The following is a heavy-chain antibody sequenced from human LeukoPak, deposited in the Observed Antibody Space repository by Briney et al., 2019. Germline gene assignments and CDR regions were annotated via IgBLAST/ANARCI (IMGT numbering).Heavy chain of an antibody. CDR1: GYTFTGYY. CDR2: INPNSGGT. V-gene: IGHV1-2*02. J-gene: IGHJ4*02. D-gene: IGHD2-2*01. Sequence: GASVKVSCKASGYTFTGYYMHWVRQAPGQGLEWMGWINPNSGGTNYAQKFQGRVTLTRDTSISTAYMELSRLRSDDTAVYYCQTVVVPAALVSHYFDYWGQGTLVTVSS. CDR3: QTVVVPAALVSHYFDY.